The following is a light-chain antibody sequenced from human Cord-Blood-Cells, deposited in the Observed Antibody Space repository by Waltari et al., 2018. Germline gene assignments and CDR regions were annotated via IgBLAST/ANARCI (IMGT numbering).Light chain of an antibody. J-gene: IGLJ3*02. CDR1: SSDVGGYNY. Sequence: QSALTQPRSVSGSPGQSVTISCTGTSSDVGGYNYVSWYQQHPGKAPKLMIYDVSKRPSGVSNRCSGAKSGNTASLTISGLQAEDEADYYCSSYTSSSTWVFGGGTKLTVL. CDR3: SSYTSSSTWV. CDR2: DVS. V-gene: IGLV2-11*01.